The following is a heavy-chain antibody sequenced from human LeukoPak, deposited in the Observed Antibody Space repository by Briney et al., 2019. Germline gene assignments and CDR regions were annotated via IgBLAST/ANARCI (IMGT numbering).Heavy chain of an antibody. D-gene: IGHD6-13*01. J-gene: IGHJ5*02. CDR1: GGSISSYY. V-gene: IGHV4-59*12. Sequence: PSETLSLTCTVSGGSISSYYWSWIRQPPGKGLEWIGYIHYSGTTNYNPSLKSRVTISVDTSKNQFSLKLSSVTAADTAVYYCAREVFIAAAGTGWFDPWAREPWSPSPQ. CDR3: AREVFIAAAGTGWFDP. CDR2: IHYSGTT.